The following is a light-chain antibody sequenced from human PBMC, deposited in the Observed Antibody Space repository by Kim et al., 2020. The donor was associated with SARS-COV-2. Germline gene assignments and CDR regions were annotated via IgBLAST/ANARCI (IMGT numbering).Light chain of an antibody. J-gene: IGLJ3*02. CDR3: QVWDSSSEHRV. Sequence: SYELTQPPSVSVAPGKTARITCGGNNIGSKSVHWYQQKPGQAHVLVIYYDSDRPSGIPERFSGSNSGNTATLTISRVEAGDEAEYYCQVWDSSSEHRVFG. CDR1: NIGSKS. V-gene: IGLV3-21*04. CDR2: YDS.